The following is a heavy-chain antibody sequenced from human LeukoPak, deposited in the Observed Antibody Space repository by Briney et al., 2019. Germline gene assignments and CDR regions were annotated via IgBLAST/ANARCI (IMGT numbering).Heavy chain of an antibody. CDR1: GFTFSSYW. J-gene: IGHJ4*02. CDR3: AKDGVLLWFGGFDY. V-gene: IGHV3-21*04. CDR2: ISTSSSYI. Sequence: GGSLRLSCAASGFTFSSYWMSWVRQAPGKGLEWVSFISTSSSYIYYADSLKGRFTISRDNSKNTLYLQMNSLRAEDTAVYYCAKDGVLLWFGGFDYWGQGTLVTVSS. D-gene: IGHD3-10*01.